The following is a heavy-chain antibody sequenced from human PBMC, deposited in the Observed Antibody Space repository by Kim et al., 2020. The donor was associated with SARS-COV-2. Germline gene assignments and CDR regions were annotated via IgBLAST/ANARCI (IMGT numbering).Heavy chain of an antibody. CDR2: IYYSGST. CDR3: ARDAPLGWDYNSSGYPTSFFDY. CDR1: GGSISSGGYY. Sequence: SETLSLTCTVSGGSISSGGYYWSWIRQHPGKGLEWIGYIYYSGSTYYNPSLKSRVTISVDTSKNQFSLKPSSVTAADTAVYYCARDAPLGWDYNSSGYPTSFFDYWGQGTLVTVSS. D-gene: IGHD3-22*01. J-gene: IGHJ4*02. V-gene: IGHV4-31*03.